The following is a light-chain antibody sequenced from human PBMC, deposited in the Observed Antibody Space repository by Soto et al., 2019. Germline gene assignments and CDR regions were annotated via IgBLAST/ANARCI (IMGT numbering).Light chain of an antibody. CDR2: GAS. CDR3: QQYGSSPPWT. J-gene: IGKJ1*01. CDR1: QNINSN. V-gene: IGKV3-20*01. Sequence: MTQSPATLSVSPGERATLSCRASQNINSNLAWYRQKPGQSPRLLIYGASSRATGIPDRFSGSGSGTDFTLTISRLEPEDFAVYYCQQYGSSPPWTFGQGTKVDI.